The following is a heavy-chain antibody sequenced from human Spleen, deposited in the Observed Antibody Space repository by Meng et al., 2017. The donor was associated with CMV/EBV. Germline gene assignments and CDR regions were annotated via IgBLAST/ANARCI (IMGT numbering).Heavy chain of an antibody. CDR3: AMTTAFGFFYDY. D-gene: IGHD4-11*01. Sequence: QVQRVTSGAEVKKPGPSVDVSCKVSGYTLTELSMHWVRQAPGKGLEWMGGFDPEDGETIYAQKFQGRVTMTEDTSTDTAYMELSSLRSEDTAVYYCAMTTAFGFFYDYWGQGTLVTVSS. J-gene: IGHJ4*02. CDR2: FDPEDGET. V-gene: IGHV1-24*01. CDR1: GYTLTELS.